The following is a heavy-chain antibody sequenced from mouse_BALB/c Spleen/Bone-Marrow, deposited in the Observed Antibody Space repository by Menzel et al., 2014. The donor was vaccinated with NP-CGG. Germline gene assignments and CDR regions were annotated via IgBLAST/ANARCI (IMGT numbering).Heavy chain of an antibody. CDR1: GFXXSXXG. CDR2: INSNGGST. V-gene: IGHV5-6-3*01. D-gene: IGHD1-1*01. CDR3: ARDYYGSSYAMDY. Sequence: EVQLVESGGGLVQPGGSLKLSCAASGFXXSXXGXXWXRQXPDKXLXLVATINSNGGSTYYPDSVKGRFTISRDNAKNTLYLQMSSLKSEDTAMYYCARDYYGSSYAMDYWGQGTSVTVSS. J-gene: IGHJ4*01.